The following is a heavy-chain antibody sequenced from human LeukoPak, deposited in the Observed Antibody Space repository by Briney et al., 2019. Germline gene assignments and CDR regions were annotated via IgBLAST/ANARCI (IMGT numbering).Heavy chain of an antibody. CDR3: ARAFLVGDSDNWFDP. J-gene: IGHJ5*02. Sequence: GGSLRLSCAAFVFTLCSDSLNRVRQAPGKGPEWVSSISNSSSYIYYADSVKGRFTISRDNDKNSLYLQMNGLMAEITDWSDCARAFLVGDSDNWFDPWGQGTLVTVSS. CDR2: ISNSSSYI. D-gene: IGHD1-26*01. CDR1: VFTLCSDS. V-gene: IGHV3-21*01.